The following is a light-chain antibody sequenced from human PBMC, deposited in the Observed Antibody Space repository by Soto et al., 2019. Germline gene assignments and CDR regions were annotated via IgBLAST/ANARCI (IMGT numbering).Light chain of an antibody. Sequence: QSALTQPASVSGSPGQSITISCTGTSSEVGGYNYVSWYQQHPGKAPKLMIYDVSNRPSGVSNRFSGSKSGNTASLTISGLQAEDGADYYCSSYTSSSTRVFGTGTKRTVL. CDR3: SSYTSSSTRV. CDR2: DVS. CDR1: SSEVGGYNY. V-gene: IGLV2-14*01. J-gene: IGLJ1*01.